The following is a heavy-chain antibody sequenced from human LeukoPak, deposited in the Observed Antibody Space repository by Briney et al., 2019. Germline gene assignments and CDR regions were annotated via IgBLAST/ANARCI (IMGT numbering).Heavy chain of an antibody. Sequence: PGGSLRLSCAASGFTFSSYGMAWVRQAPGKGLEWVSTISGSGGLKYYADSVKGRFTISRDNAKNTLHLQMNSLRAEDTAVYYCAKDFRGVFSGFYYWGQGTLVTVSS. CDR2: ISGSGGLK. D-gene: IGHD3-10*01. J-gene: IGHJ4*02. CDR3: AKDFRGVFSGFYY. CDR1: GFTFSSYG. V-gene: IGHV3-23*01.